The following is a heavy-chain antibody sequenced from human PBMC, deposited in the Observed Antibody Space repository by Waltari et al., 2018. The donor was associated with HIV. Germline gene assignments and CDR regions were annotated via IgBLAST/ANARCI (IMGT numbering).Heavy chain of an antibody. Sequence: VESGGALVQPGGSLRLSCATSGFRFSDYWMSWVRQTPEGVLEWVANIKQDGSAKYVVDSVKGRFTISRDNANSSLSLQMNSLRVEDTAVYYCARTWSGHWDFWGQGTLVTVSS. J-gene: IGHJ4*02. CDR1: GFRFSDYW. CDR2: IKQDGSAK. D-gene: IGHD3-3*01. V-gene: IGHV3-7*01. CDR3: ARTWSGHWDF.